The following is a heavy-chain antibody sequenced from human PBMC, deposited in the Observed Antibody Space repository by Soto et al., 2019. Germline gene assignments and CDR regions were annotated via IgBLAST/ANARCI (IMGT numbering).Heavy chain of an antibody. CDR3: ARQTESITGTTSFAFDY. D-gene: IGHD1-20*01. J-gene: IGHJ4*02. Sequence: SETLSLTCTVSGGSISSYYWSWIRQPPGKGLEWIGYIYYSGSTNYNPSLKSRVTISVDTSKNQFSLKLSSVTAADTAVYYCARQTESITGTTSFAFDYWGQGTLVTVSS. CDR2: IYYSGST. CDR1: GGSISSYY. V-gene: IGHV4-59*08.